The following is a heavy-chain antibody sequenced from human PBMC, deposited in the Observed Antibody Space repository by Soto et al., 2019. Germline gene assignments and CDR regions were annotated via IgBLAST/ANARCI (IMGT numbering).Heavy chain of an antibody. D-gene: IGHD3-10*01. CDR2: ISYDGSNK. Sequence: QVQLVESGGGVVQPGRSLRLSCAASGFTFSSYAMHWVRQAPGKGLEWVAVISYDGSNKYYADSVKGRFTISRDNSENTLYLQMNSLRDEDKAVYYCERMDGGAFDIRGQGTIVTVSS. CDR3: ERMDGGAFDI. V-gene: IGHV3-30-3*01. CDR1: GFTFSSYA. J-gene: IGHJ3*02.